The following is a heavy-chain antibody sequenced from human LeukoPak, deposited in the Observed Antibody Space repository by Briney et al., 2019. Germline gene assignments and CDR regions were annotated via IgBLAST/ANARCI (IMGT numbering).Heavy chain of an antibody. Sequence: ASVKVSCKASGYTFTSYDINWVRQAPGQGLEWMGWISAYNGNTNYAQKLQGRVTMTTDTSTSTAYMELRSLRSDDTAVYYCARVREPAAFFDYWGQGTLVTVSS. CDR2: ISAYNGNT. CDR1: GYTFTSYD. J-gene: IGHJ4*02. CDR3: ARVREPAAFFDY. V-gene: IGHV1-18*01. D-gene: IGHD2-2*01.